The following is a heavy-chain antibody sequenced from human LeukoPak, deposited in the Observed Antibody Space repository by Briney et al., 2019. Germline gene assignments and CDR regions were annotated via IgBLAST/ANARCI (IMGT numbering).Heavy chain of an antibody. CDR3: ARHRSKGGLRYFDWLPRQDYFDY. CDR2: INHSGST. D-gene: IGHD3-9*01. J-gene: IGHJ4*02. CDR1: GGSFSGYY. V-gene: IGHV4-34*01. Sequence: PSEALSLTCAVYGGSFSGYYWSWIRQPPGKGLEWIGEINHSGSTNYNPSLKSRVTISVGTSKNQFSLKLSSVTAADTAVYYCARHRSKGGLRYFDWLPRQDYFDYWGQGTLVTVSS.